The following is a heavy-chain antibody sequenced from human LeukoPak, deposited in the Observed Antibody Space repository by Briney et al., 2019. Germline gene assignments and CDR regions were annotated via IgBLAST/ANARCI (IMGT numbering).Heavy chain of an antibody. CDR3: ARHGGLQSPDPHLDY. J-gene: IGHJ4*02. CDR1: GHPISSSSYY. Sequence: SETLSLTCTVSGHPISSSSYYWGWIRPPPGKGLQWIGSIYYSGSTYYNPSLKSRVTISVDTSKNQFSLKLSSVTAADTAVYYCARHGGLQSPDPHLDYWGQGTLVTVSS. CDR2: IYYSGST. V-gene: IGHV4-39*01. D-gene: IGHD5-24*01.